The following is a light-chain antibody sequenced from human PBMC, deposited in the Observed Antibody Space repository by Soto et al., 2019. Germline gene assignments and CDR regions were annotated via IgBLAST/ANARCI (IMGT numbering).Light chain of an antibody. CDR1: SSDVGAYNY. V-gene: IGLV2-14*01. CDR2: DVS. Sequence: QSVLTQPASVSASPGQSITISCTGTSSDVGAYNYDSWYQQYPGEAPKVIIYDVSHRPAGVSNRFSGSKSGNTASLTISGLQTQDEADYYCSSYTSATTYVFGTGTKLTVL. CDR3: SSYTSATTYV. J-gene: IGLJ1*01.